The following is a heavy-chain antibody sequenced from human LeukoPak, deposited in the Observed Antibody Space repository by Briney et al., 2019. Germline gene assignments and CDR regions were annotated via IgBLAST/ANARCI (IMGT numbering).Heavy chain of an antibody. CDR2: IYYSGST. CDR1: GGSISSHY. J-gene: IGHJ5*02. Sequence: SSETLSLTCTVSGGSISSHYWSWIRQPPGKGLEWIGYIYYSGSTNYNPSLKSRVTISVDTSKNQFSLKLSSATAADTAVYYCARDKVLFDPWGQGTLVTVYS. D-gene: IGHD2/OR15-2a*01. V-gene: IGHV4-59*11. CDR3: ARDKVLFDP.